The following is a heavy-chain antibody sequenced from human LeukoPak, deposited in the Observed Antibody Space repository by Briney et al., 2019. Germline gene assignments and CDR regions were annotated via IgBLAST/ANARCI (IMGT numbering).Heavy chain of an antibody. D-gene: IGHD6-19*01. CDR3: ARDLVAGTLIIDY. Sequence: GGSLRLSCSVSGFTFSSYSMNWVRQAPGKGLQWVSSISGGGSYIFYADSVEGRFSVSRDNAKNSVFLQMNSLRAEDTAVYYCARDLVAGTLIIDYWGQGTLVTVSS. V-gene: IGHV3-21*01. CDR2: ISGGGSYI. J-gene: IGHJ4*02. CDR1: GFTFSSYS.